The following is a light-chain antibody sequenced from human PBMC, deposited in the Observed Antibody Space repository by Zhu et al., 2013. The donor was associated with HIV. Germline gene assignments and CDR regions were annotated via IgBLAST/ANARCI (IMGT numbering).Light chain of an antibody. CDR2: EGY. J-gene: IGKJ4*01. V-gene: IGKV2D-29*02. Sequence: DIVLTQTPLSLSVTLGQPASISCKSSESLLFSDGKNYVYWYLQRPGQSPQGLLYEGYDRFSGVPDRFSGSGSGTDFTLRISRVEAEDVGIYYCMQSIELPLTFGGGTKLEIK. CDR3: MQSIELPLT. CDR1: ESLLFSDGKNY.